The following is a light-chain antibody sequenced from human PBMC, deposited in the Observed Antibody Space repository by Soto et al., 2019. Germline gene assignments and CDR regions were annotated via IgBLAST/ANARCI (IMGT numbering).Light chain of an antibody. CDR3: MQALQTRLT. CDR1: QSLLHSNGYNY. V-gene: IGKV2-28*01. CDR2: LGS. Sequence: DIVMTQSPLSLPVTPGEPASISCRSSQSLLHSNGYNYLDWYLQKPGQSPHLLIYLGSNRSAGVPDRFSGSGSGTDFTLKISRVEAEDVGVYYCMQALQTRLTFGGGTKVEIK. J-gene: IGKJ4*01.